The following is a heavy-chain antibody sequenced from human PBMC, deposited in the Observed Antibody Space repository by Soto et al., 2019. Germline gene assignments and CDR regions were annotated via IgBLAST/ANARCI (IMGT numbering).Heavy chain of an antibody. D-gene: IGHD4-17*01. Sequence: QVQLVQSGAEVKKPGASVKVSCKASGYTFTSYYMHWVRQAPGQGLEWMGIINPSGGSTSYAQKLQGSVTMTRDTSTSTVYFERSSLRAEDTAVYYCARAVRTVTTYAQRWFEPWGQGTLVTVSS. CDR1: GYTFTSYY. CDR2: INPSGGST. J-gene: IGHJ5*02. V-gene: IGHV1-46*04. CDR3: ARAVRTVTTYAQRWFEP.